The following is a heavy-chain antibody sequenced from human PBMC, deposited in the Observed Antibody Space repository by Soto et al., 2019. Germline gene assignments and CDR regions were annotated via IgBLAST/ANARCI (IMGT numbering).Heavy chain of an antibody. J-gene: IGHJ5*02. CDR1: GGSISSGGYY. Sequence: SWETLSLTCTVSGGSISSGGYYWSWIRQHPGKGLEWIGYIYYSGSTYYNPSLKSRVTISVDTSKNQFSLKLSSVTAADTAVYYCAREPQGSGRDNWFDPWGQGTLVTVSS. CDR2: IYYSGST. D-gene: IGHD6-25*01. CDR3: AREPQGSGRDNWFDP. V-gene: IGHV4-31*03.